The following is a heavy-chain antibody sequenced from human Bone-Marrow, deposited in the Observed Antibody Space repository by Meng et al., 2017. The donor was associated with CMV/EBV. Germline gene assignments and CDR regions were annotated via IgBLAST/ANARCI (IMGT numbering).Heavy chain of an antibody. D-gene: IGHD3-3*01. CDR1: GGTFSTSA. CDR2: IMPIFGTA. Sequence: SVKVSCKASGGTFSTSAITWVRQAPGQGLEWVGGIMPIFGTANYAQKFQGRVTITTDESTSTAYMELSSLRSEDTAVYYCASAFRPNDFWSGYSQEDYYYGMDVWGQGTTVTVSS. V-gene: IGHV1-69*05. J-gene: IGHJ6*02. CDR3: ASAFRPNDFWSGYSQEDYYYGMDV.